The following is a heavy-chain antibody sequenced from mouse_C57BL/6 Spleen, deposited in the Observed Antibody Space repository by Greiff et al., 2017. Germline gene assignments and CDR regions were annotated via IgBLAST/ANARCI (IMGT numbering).Heavy chain of an antibody. CDR3: ARGVGRYYAMDY. J-gene: IGHJ4*01. CDR1: GYAFSSSW. CDR2: IYPGDGDT. Sequence: QVQLQQSGPELVKPGASVKISCTASGYAFSSSWMNWVKQRPGKGLEWIGRIYPGDGDTNYHGKFKGKATLTADKSSSTAYMQLSRLSSEDSAFYFGARGVGRYYAMDYWGQGTSVTVSS. D-gene: IGHD4-1*01. V-gene: IGHV1-82*01.